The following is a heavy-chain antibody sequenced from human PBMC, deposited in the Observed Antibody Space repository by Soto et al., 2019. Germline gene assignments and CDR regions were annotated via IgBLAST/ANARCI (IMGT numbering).Heavy chain of an antibody. CDR3: ARLSRSVELNWFDP. V-gene: IGHV3-53*01. CDR1: GFTVSSNY. Sequence: EVQLVESGGGLIQPGGSLRLSCAASGFTVSSNYMSWVRQAPGKGLEWVSVIYSGGSTYYADSVKGRFTISRDNSKNTLYLQMNSLRAEDTAVYYCARLSRSVELNWFDPWGQGTLVTVSS. D-gene: IGHD1-7*01. J-gene: IGHJ5*02. CDR2: IYSGGST.